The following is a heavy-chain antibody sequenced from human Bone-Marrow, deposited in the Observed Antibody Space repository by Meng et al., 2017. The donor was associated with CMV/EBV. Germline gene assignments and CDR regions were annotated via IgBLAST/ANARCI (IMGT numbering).Heavy chain of an antibody. D-gene: IGHD3-3*01. J-gene: IGHJ4*02. CDR3: ARDGRFVVTPSV. CDR2: IKQDGSDK. V-gene: IGHV3-7*01. CDR1: GFTFSSYW. Sequence: GESLKISCAASGFTFSSYWMSWVRQTPGKGLEWVATIKQDGSDKYYVDSVKGRFTISRDNAKSSLSLQMNSLRADDTAAYYCARDGRFVVTPSVWGQGTLVTVSS.